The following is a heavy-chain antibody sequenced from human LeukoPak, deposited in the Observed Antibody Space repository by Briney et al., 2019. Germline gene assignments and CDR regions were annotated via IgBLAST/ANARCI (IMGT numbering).Heavy chain of an antibody. V-gene: IGHV4-39*01. D-gene: IGHD1-7*01. Sequence: PSETLSLTCTVSGGSISSSSYYWGWIRQPPGKGLEWIGSIHYSGSTYNNPSLNSRVTISVDMSKNQLSLKLSSVTAADTAVYHCASEGKELPAFFDYWGQGTLVTVSS. CDR3: ASEGKELPAFFDY. CDR2: IHYSGST. CDR1: GGSISSSSYY. J-gene: IGHJ4*02.